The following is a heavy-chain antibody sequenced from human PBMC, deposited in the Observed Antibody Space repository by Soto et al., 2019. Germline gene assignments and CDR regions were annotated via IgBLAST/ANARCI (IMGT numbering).Heavy chain of an antibody. CDR1: GYVFTAYS. Sequence: ASVKVSCKASGYVFTAYSIHWLRQAPGQGLEWLGVINSGSGFTTYAQNFQGRVTMTRDTSTSTVYVGLSSLRSDDTAIYYCARCGLLEWLSPGFDVWGQGTTVTVSS. CDR2: INSGSGFT. CDR3: ARCGLLEWLSPGFDV. J-gene: IGHJ6*02. V-gene: IGHV1-46*01. D-gene: IGHD3-3*01.